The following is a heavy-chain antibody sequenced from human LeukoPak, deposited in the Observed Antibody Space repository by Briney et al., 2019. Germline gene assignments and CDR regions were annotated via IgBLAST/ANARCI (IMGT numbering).Heavy chain of an antibody. Sequence: ASVKVSCKVSRYILTELLIHWWRQAPGNQLGWWRGFDLEDGETIYAQKFNGRVTMTEDTSTATAYMELSSLRSEDTAVYYCATAFGLWAAFDIWGEGKMVTASS. J-gene: IGHJ3*02. V-gene: IGHV1-24*01. D-gene: IGHD3-16*01. CDR3: ATAFGLWAAFDI. CDR2: FDLEDGET. CDR1: RYILTELL.